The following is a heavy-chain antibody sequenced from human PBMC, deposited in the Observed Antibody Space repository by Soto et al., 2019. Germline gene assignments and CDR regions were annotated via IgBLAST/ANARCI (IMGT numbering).Heavy chain of an antibody. V-gene: IGHV3-48*02. D-gene: IGHD2-15*01. CDR1: GFTFNSYS. CDR3: ARWSCTGGSCYSPSYYYYGMDL. CDR2: ISTSSSTI. J-gene: IGHJ6*02. Sequence: GGSLRLSCAASGFTFNSYSMNWVRQAPGKGLEWVSYISTSSSTIYYADSVKGRFTISRDNAKSSLYLQMNSLRDEDTAVYFCARWSCTGGSCYSPSYYYYGMDLWGQGTTVTVSS.